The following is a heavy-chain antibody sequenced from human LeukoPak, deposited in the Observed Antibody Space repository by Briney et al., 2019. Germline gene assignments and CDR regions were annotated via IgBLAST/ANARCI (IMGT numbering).Heavy chain of an antibody. J-gene: IGHJ4*02. V-gene: IGHV3-48*04. CDR2: ISSSSSSI. Sequence: GGSLRLSCAASGFTFSSYSMNWVRQAPGKGLEWVSYISSSSSSIYYADSVKGRFTISRDNAKKTLYLQMNSLRADDTAVYYCAGQYFGFDYWGQGTLVTVSS. CDR1: GFTFSSYS. D-gene: IGHD2/OR15-2a*01. CDR3: AGQYFGFDY.